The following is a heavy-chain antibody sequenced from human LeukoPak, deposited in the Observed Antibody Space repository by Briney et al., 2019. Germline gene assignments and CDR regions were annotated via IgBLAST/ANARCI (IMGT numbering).Heavy chain of an antibody. D-gene: IGHD3-10*01. J-gene: IGHJ4*02. CDR2: ISGSGGST. CDR1: GFTFSSYA. V-gene: IGHV3-23*01. Sequence: GGSLRLSCAASGFTFSSYAMSWVRQAPGKGLEWVSAISGSGGSTYYADSVKGRFTISRDNSKNTLYLQMNSLRAEDTAVYYCAKDRITMVRGVITPPDYWGQGTLVTVSS. CDR3: AKDRITMVRGVITPPDY.